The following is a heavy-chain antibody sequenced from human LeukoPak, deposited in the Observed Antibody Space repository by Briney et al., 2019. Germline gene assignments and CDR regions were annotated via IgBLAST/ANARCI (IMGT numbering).Heavy chain of an antibody. CDR3: ARGISSGYGN. J-gene: IGHJ4*02. V-gene: IGHV1-2*02. D-gene: IGHD6-25*01. CDR2: INPNSGGT. CDR1: GYTFTDYY. Sequence: ASVKVSCKASGYTFTDYYIHWVRQAPGQGLDFMGWINPNSGGTNYAQRFQGRVTMTRDTSILTSYMELTRLTSDDTAEYYCARGISSGYGNWGQGTLVTVSS.